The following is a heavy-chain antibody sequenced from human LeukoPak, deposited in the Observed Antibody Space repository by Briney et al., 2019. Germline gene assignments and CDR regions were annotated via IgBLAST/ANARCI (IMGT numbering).Heavy chain of an antibody. D-gene: IGHD6-13*01. CDR1: GFTFSTFS. CDR3: AGMGIAAAGVDY. V-gene: IGHV3-48*01. J-gene: IGHJ4*02. Sequence: GGSLRLSCAASGFTFSTFSMDWVRQAPGRGLQWLSYISSTSNTIYYADSLKGRFTISRDNAKNSLYLQIDSLSVEDTAVYYCAGMGIAAAGVDYWGQGTLDTVSS. CDR2: ISSTSNTI.